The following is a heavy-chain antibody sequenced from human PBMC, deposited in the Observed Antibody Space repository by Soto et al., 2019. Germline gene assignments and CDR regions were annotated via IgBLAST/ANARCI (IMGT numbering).Heavy chain of an antibody. CDR3: ADGGRYPYY. J-gene: IGHJ4*02. CDR1: GFSFRSYA. Sequence: GSLRLSCAASGFSFRSYAMGWVRQAPGKGLNWVSSISAGGDGTYYADSVKGRFTISRDNSKNTVYLQMTSLRADDTAVYYCADGGRYPYYWGPGTLVTVYS. D-gene: IGHD1-26*01. V-gene: IGHV3-23*01. CDR2: ISAGGDGT.